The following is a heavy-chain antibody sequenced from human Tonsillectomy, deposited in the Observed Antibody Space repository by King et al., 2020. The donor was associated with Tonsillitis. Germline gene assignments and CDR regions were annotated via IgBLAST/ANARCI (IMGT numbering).Heavy chain of an antibody. CDR3: AGTRSSAFYYDF. V-gene: IGHV4-59*11. Sequence: QLQESGPGLVKPSETLSLTCTVSGGSLSSHHWSRVRQSPGKGLEWIGYLYYSGSTKYNPSLKSRVTISGDTAKNQFSLKLASVTAADTAVYFCAGTRSSAFYYDFWGQGSLVTVSS. CDR1: GGSLSSHH. CDR2: LYYSGST. D-gene: IGHD6-19*01. J-gene: IGHJ4*02.